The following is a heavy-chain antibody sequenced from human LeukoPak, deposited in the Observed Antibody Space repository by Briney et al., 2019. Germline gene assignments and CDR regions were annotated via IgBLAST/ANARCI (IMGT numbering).Heavy chain of an antibody. D-gene: IGHD5-24*01. V-gene: IGHV3-21*01. J-gene: IGHJ3*02. CDR1: GFTFSSYS. CDR3: ARDRMATIYDDAFDI. Sequence: GGSLRLSCAASGFTFSSYSMNWVRQAPGKGLEWVSSISSSSSYIYYADSVKGRFTISRDNAKNSLYLRMNSLRAEDTAVYYCARDRMATIYDDAFDIWGQGTMVTVSS. CDR2: ISSSSSYI.